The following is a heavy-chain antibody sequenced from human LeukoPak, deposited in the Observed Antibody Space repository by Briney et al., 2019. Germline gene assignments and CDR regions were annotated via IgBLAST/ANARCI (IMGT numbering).Heavy chain of an antibody. V-gene: IGHV4-59*01. CDR3: ASQGVYYYDSSANDAFDI. CDR1: GGSISSYY. Sequence: SETLSLTCTVSGGSISSYYWSWIRQPPGKGLEWIGYIYYSGSTNYNPSLKSRVTISVDTSKNQFSLKLSSVTAADTAVYYCASQGVYYYDSSANDAFDIWGQGTMVTVSS. CDR2: IYYSGST. J-gene: IGHJ3*02. D-gene: IGHD3-22*01.